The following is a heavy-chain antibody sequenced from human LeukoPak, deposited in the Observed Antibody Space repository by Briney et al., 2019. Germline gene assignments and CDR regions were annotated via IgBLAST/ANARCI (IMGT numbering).Heavy chain of an antibody. D-gene: IGHD3-22*01. Sequence: TGGSLRLSCATSGFTFSNAWMNWVRQAPGKGLEWVGRIRSNSDGGTIDYAAPVKGRFALSRDDSKNTLYLQMNSLQTEDTAVYYCATDFYDTTWGQGTLVTVSS. CDR1: GFTFSNAW. V-gene: IGHV3-15*07. J-gene: IGHJ5*02. CDR2: IRSNSDGGTI. CDR3: ATDFYDTT.